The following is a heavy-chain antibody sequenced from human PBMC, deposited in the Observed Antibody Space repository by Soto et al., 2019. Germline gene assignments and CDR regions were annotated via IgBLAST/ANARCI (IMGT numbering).Heavy chain of an antibody. J-gene: IGHJ6*02. CDR2: LYYTGTT. CDR1: GDSVSSGSYY. Sequence: QVQLQESGPGLVKPSETLSLTCTVSGDSVSSGSYYWTWIRQPPGKGLEWIGYLYYTGTTNYNPSLKSRVTKSLDTSSNQFSLRVGSVTAADTAVYFCARTFCSTTSCQAHGMDVWGQGTSVTVSS. D-gene: IGHD2-2*01. CDR3: ARTFCSTTSCQAHGMDV. V-gene: IGHV4-61*01.